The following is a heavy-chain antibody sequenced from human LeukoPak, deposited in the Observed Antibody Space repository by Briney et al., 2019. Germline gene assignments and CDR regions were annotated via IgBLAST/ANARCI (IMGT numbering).Heavy chain of an antibody. V-gene: IGHV1-2*02. CDR3: AREPHYYDSSGSADY. D-gene: IGHD3-22*01. CDR1: GYTFTGYY. J-gene: IGHJ4*02. Sequence: ASVKVSCKASGYTFTGYYMHWVRQAPGQALEWMGWINPNSGGTNYAQKFQGRVTMTRDTSISTAYMELSRLRSDDTAVYYCAREPHYYDSSGSADYWGQGTLVTVSS. CDR2: INPNSGGT.